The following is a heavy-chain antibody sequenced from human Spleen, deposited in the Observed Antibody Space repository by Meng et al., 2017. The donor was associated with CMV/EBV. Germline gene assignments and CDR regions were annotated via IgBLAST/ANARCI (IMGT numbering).Heavy chain of an antibody. Sequence: GGSLRLSCAASGFTFSSYAMHWVRQAPGKGLEWVAVISYDGSNKYYADSVKGRFTISRDNSKNTLYLQMNSLRAEDTAVYYCASGGVGSSWYMVGYWGQGTLVTVSS. CDR1: GFTFSSYA. CDR3: ASGGVGSSWYMVGY. J-gene: IGHJ4*02. D-gene: IGHD6-13*01. V-gene: IGHV3-30*04. CDR2: ISYDGSNK.